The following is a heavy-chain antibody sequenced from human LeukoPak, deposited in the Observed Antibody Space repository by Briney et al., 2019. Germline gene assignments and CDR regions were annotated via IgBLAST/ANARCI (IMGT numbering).Heavy chain of an antibody. D-gene: IGHD2-15*01. Sequence: IPSETLSLTCTVSGASISSYYWSWIRQPPGKGLEWIGYIHYSGNTNYNPSLKSRVTISRDMSKNLISLELTSLTAADTAVYFCARGMLLRSPSPSYFDYWGQGTLVTVSS. CDR3: ARGMLLRSPSPSYFDY. CDR2: IHYSGNT. J-gene: IGHJ4*02. CDR1: GASISSYY. V-gene: IGHV4-59*08.